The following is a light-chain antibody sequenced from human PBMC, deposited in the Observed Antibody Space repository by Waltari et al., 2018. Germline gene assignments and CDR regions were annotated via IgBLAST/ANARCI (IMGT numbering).Light chain of an antibody. V-gene: IGKV3-15*01. J-gene: IGKJ1*01. CDR2: DAS. CDR1: QSVSTN. CDR3: QQYDDWPGT. Sequence: EIVMTQSPGTLSVSPGGRATLSCRASQSVSTNLAWYQQKPGQAPRLLIFDASTRATGVPGRFRGSGSGTDFTLTISRLQSQDFAVYYCQQYDDWPGTFGQGTKVEIK.